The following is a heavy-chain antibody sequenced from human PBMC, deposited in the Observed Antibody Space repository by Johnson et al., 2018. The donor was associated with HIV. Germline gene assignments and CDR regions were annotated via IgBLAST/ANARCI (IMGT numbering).Heavy chain of an antibody. CDR2: IYSGGST. CDR1: GFTVSSNY. V-gene: IGHV3-66*01. D-gene: IGHD2-15*01. Sequence: VQLVESGGGLVQPGGSLRLSCAASGFTVSSNYMSWVRQAPGKGLEWVSVIYSGGSTYYADSVKARFTISRDNSKNTLYLQMNSLRAEDTAVYYCAREAYCSGGSCYDAFDIWGQGTMVTVSS. J-gene: IGHJ3*02. CDR3: AREAYCSGGSCYDAFDI.